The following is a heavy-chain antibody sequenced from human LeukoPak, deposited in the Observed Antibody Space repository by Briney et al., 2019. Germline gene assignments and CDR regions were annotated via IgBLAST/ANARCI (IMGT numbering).Heavy chain of an antibody. Sequence: GGSLRLSCAASGFTFSSYAMHWVRQAPGKGLEWVAVISYDGSNKYYADSVKGRFTISRDNSKNTLYLQMNSLRAEDTAVYYCARVTDFWSGYEYFDYWGQGTLVTVSS. CDR2: ISYDGSNK. J-gene: IGHJ4*02. V-gene: IGHV3-30-3*01. CDR3: ARVTDFWSGYEYFDY. CDR1: GFTFSSYA. D-gene: IGHD3-3*01.